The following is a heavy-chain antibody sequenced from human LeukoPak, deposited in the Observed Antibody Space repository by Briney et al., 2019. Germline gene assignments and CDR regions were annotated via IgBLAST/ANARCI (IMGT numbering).Heavy chain of an antibody. V-gene: IGHV3-53*01. CDR2: IYRDGRT. CDR3: ALAGYRSSGLGV. CDR1: GFTVSSNY. Sequence: GGSLRLSCAGSGFTVSSNYMTWVRQAPGKGLEWVSVIYRDGRTYYADSVKGRFTISRDNSKNTVYLQMNSLRAEDTALYYCALAGYRSSGLGVWGQGTLVTVSS. J-gene: IGHJ4*02. D-gene: IGHD6-13*01.